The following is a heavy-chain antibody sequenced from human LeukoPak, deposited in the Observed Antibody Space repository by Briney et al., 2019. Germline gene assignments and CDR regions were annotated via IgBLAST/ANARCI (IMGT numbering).Heavy chain of an antibody. CDR3: ASYCSGGSCLGY. Sequence: GSSVKVSCKASGGTFSSYAISWVRQAPGQGLEWMGRIIPIPGIANYAQKFQGRVTITADKSTSTAYMELSSLRSEDTAVYYCASYCSGGSCLGYWGQGTLVTVSS. CDR2: IIPIPGIA. D-gene: IGHD2-15*01. V-gene: IGHV1-69*04. CDR1: GGTFSSYA. J-gene: IGHJ4*02.